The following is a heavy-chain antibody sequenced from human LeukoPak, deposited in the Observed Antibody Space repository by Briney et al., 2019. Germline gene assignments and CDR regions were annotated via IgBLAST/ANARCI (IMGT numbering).Heavy chain of an antibody. V-gene: IGHV1-8*02. Sequence: GASVKVSCKASGYTFTSYDINWGRQATGQGLEWMGWMNPNSGNTGYAQKLQGRVTMTTDTSTSTAHMELRSLRSDDTAVYYCARCGTDFWSGFGEYYYYMDVWGKGTTVTVSS. CDR2: MNPNSGNT. D-gene: IGHD3-3*01. CDR3: ARCGTDFWSGFGEYYYYMDV. J-gene: IGHJ6*03. CDR1: GYTFTSYD.